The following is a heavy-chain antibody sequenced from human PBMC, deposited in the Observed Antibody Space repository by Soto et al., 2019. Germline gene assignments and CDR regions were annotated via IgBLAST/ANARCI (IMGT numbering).Heavy chain of an antibody. CDR2: IYYSGST. CDR1: GGSISSYY. Sequence: PSETLSLTCTVSGGSISSYYWSWIRQPPGKGLEWIGYIYYSGSTNYNPSLKSRVTISVDTSKNQFSLKLSSVTAADTAVYYCARAFGEFNYYYGMDVWGQGTTVTVSS. CDR3: ARAFGEFNYYYGMDV. D-gene: IGHD3-10*01. J-gene: IGHJ6*02. V-gene: IGHV4-59*08.